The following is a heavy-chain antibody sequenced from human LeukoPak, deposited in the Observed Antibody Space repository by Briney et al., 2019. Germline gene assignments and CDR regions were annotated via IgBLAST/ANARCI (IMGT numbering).Heavy chain of an antibody. D-gene: IGHD6-19*01. V-gene: IGHV3-48*03. CDR3: ARHLYSSGWYFDY. CDR2: ISDSGTTI. Sequence: GGSLRLSCAASGFTFRSYAINWVRHAPGKGLEWVSYISDSGTTIYYADSVKGRFTVSRDNARNSLFLQMSSLRPENTAVYYCARHLYSSGWYFDYWGQGTLVTVSS. J-gene: IGHJ4*02. CDR1: GFTFRSYA.